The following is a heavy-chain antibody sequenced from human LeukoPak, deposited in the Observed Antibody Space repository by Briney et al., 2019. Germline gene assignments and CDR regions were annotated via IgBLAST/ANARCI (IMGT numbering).Heavy chain of an antibody. CDR2: INPSGGST. V-gene: IGHV1-46*01. Sequence: ASVKVSCKASGYTFTSYYMHWVRQAPGQGLEWMGIINPSGGSTSYAQKFQGRVTMTTDTSTSTAYMELRSLRSDDTAVYYCARDMLRGEDGMDVWGQGTTVTVSS. CDR1: GYTFTSYY. J-gene: IGHJ6*02. CDR3: ARDMLRGEDGMDV. D-gene: IGHD3-10*02.